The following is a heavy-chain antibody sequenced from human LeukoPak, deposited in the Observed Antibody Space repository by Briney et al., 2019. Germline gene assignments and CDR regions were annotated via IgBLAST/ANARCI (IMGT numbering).Heavy chain of an antibody. D-gene: IGHD3-22*01. CDR3: ARDAYDNNGYYRIFDS. J-gene: IGHJ4*02. CDR2: ISYDGGNK. CDR1: RFIFSTYA. Sequence: GRSLRLSCAASRFIFSTYAMHWVRQAPGKGLEWVAVISYDGGNKYFADSVKGRFTISRDNSKNTLYLQMNSLRADDTAVYYCARDAYDNNGYYRIFDSWGQGTLVTVSS. V-gene: IGHV3-30-3*01.